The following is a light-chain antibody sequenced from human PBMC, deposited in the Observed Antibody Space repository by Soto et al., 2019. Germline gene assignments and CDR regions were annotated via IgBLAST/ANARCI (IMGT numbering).Light chain of an antibody. V-gene: IGLV2-14*03. CDR2: EVS. CDR1: SSDVGSYNY. J-gene: IGLJ2*01. CDR3: SSYATSRDVV. Sequence: QSALTQPASVSGSPGQSITISCTGTSSDVGSYNYVSWYQQHPGKAPNLMIYEVSDRPSGVSNRFSGSKSGNTASLTISGLQAEDEADYYCSSYATSRDVVFGGGTKVTVL.